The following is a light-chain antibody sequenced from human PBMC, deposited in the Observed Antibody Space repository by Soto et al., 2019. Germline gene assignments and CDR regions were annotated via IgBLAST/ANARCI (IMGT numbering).Light chain of an antibody. CDR1: KNDIGVYDF. CDR2: EVV. V-gene: IGLV2-8*01. Sequence: QSVLTQPPSASGSPGQSVTISCTGTKNDIGVYDFVSWYQHHPGKAPRLIIYEVVQRPSGVPDRFSGSKSGNTASLTVSGLQTEDEADYYCSAYAGSNNFVFGSGTKV. J-gene: IGLJ1*01. CDR3: SAYAGSNNFV.